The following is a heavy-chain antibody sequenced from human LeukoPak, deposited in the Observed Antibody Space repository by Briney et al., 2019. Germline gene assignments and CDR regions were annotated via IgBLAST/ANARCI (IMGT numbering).Heavy chain of an antibody. V-gene: IGHV1-46*01. CDR2: IYPRDGST. CDR3: ARDQEGFDY. CDR1: GYTFTNNY. J-gene: IGHJ4*02. Sequence: VASVKVTCKASGYTFTNNYLDWVRQAPGQGLEWMGMIYPRDGSTSYAQNFQGRVTVTRDTSTTTVHMELRGLRSEDTAVYYCARDQEGFDYWGQGTVVTVSS.